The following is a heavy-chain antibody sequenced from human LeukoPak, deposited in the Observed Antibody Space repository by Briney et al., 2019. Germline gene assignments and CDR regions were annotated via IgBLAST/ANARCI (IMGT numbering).Heavy chain of an antibody. CDR1: GGSIRNSSFY. CDR3: ARKAQEDGFDY. J-gene: IGHJ4*02. Sequence: PSETLSLTCAVSGGSIRNSSFYWGWIRQPPGKGLEWIASIYNSGTTYYNPSLKSRVTISVDTSKNQLSLKLSSVTAADTAVYYCARKAQEDGFDYWGQGTLVTVSS. V-gene: IGHV4-39*01. CDR2: IYNSGTT.